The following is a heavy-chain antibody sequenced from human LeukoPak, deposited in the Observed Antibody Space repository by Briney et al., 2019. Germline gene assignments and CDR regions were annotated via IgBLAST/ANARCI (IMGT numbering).Heavy chain of an antibody. J-gene: IGHJ4*02. CDR1: GFTFSSYA. CDR3: AREPVVVVAATPAFDY. Sequence: PGGSLRLSCAASGFTFSSYAMSWVRQAPGKGLEWVSTISNSGIGTYYADSVKGRFTISRDNSKNTLYLQMNSLRAEDTAVYYCAREPVVVVAATPAFDYWGQGTLVTVSS. D-gene: IGHD2-15*01. CDR2: ISNSGIGT. V-gene: IGHV3-23*01.